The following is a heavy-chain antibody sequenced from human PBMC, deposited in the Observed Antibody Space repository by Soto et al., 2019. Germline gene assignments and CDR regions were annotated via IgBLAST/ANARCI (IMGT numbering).Heavy chain of an antibody. D-gene: IGHD2-2*01. CDR1: CTSISSYY. J-gene: IGHJ5*02. Sequence: SATLFLTYTSACTSISSYYCSWLRQPPGKGLEWIGYIYYSGSTNYNPSLKSRVTISVDRSKNQFYLKLSSVTAADTAVYYCARVPDRWGQGTLVTVS. CDR2: IYYSGST. CDR3: ARVPDR. V-gene: IGHV4-59*12.